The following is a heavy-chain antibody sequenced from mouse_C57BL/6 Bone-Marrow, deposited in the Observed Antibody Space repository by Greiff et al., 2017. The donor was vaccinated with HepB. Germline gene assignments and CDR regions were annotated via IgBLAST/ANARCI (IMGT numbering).Heavy chain of an antibody. Sequence: VQGVESGPELVKPGASVKISCKASGYAFSSSWMNWVKQRPGKGLEWIGRIYPGDGDTNYNGKFKGKATLTADKSSSTAYMQLSSLTSEDSAVYFWARGGYFDVWGTGTTVTVSS. J-gene: IGHJ1*03. V-gene: IGHV1-82*01. CDR1: GYAFSSSW. CDR2: IYPGDGDT. CDR3: ARGGYFDV.